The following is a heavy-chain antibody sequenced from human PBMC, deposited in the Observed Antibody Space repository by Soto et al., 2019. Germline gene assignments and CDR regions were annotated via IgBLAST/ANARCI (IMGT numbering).Heavy chain of an antibody. J-gene: IGHJ5*02. V-gene: IGHV3-11*01. D-gene: IGHD3-10*01. CDR1: GFIFSDFY. Sequence: QLVESGGGLVKPGGSLRLSCEASGFIFSDFYMAWIRQAPGKGLEWVSYISSDGDSTYADSVKGRFTISRDNAKNSLYLQMNSLRVEDTAGYYCVRDRDRRWFDPWGQGTLVTVSS. CDR3: VRDRDRRWFDP. CDR2: ISSDGDST.